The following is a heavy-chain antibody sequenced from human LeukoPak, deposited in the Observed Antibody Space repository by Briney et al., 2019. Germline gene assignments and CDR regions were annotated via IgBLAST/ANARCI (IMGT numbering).Heavy chain of an antibody. CDR2: IHTSGST. CDR1: GGSISGGSYY. Sequence: SQTLSLTCTFSGGSISGGSYYWSWIRQPAGKGLEWIGRIHTSGSTNQNPSLKSRVTISVDTSKNQFFLKLSSVTAADTAVYYCARLSYYYDSTWGQGTLVTVSS. V-gene: IGHV4-61*02. J-gene: IGHJ5*02. CDR3: ARLSYYYDST. D-gene: IGHD3-22*01.